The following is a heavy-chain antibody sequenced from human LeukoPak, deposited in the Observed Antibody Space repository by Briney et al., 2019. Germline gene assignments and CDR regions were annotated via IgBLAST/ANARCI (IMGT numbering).Heavy chain of an antibody. CDR3: ARDRDYYDSSGYYSDAFDI. D-gene: IGHD3-22*01. V-gene: IGHV3-30*02. CDR1: GFTFSHHG. J-gene: IGHJ3*02. CDR2: IRNDGSNH. Sequence: PGGSLRLSCAASGFTFSHHGMHWVRQAPGKGLEWVAFIRNDGSNHYYADSVKGRFTISRDNSKNNVYLQMYSLRAEDTAVYYCARDRDYYDSSGYYSDAFDIWGQGTMVTVSS.